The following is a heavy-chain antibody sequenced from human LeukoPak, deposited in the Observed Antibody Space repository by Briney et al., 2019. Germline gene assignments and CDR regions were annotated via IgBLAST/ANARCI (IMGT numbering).Heavy chain of an antibody. V-gene: IGHV3-21*01. D-gene: IGHD2-15*01. Sequence: GGSLRLSCAASGFTFSSYSMNWVRQAPGKGLEWVSSISSSSSYIYYADSVKGRFTISRDNSKNTLYLQMNSLRAEDTAVYYCAKYCSGGSCYGQNYWGQGTLVTVSS. J-gene: IGHJ4*02. CDR3: AKYCSGGSCYGQNY. CDR2: ISSSSSYI. CDR1: GFTFSSYS.